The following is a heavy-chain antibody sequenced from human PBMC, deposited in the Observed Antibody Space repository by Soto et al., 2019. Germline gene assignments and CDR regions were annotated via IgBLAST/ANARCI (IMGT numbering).Heavy chain of an antibody. CDR2: ISSDGSST. V-gene: IGHV3-74*01. CDR3: AKGRSYYYYYVLDV. CDR1: GFTFSSYW. J-gene: IGHJ6*02. Sequence: GGSLRLSCAASGFTFSSYWMHWVRQVPGKGLVWVSRISSDGSSTSYADSVKDRFTISRDNAKNTLYLQMNSLRAEDTALYYCAKGRSYYYYYVLDVWDQGTTVTVSS.